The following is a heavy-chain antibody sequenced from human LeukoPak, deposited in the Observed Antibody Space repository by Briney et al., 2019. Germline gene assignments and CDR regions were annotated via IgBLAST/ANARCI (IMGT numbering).Heavy chain of an antibody. Sequence: SETLSLTCTVSGGSISSYYWSWIRQPPGKGLEWIGYIYYSGSTNYNPSLKSRVTISVDTSKNQFSLKLSSVTAADTAVYYCAGAEPYYDILTGSYNYYYYYGMDVWGQGTLVTVSS. CDR1: GGSISSYY. J-gene: IGHJ6*02. CDR3: AGAEPYYDILTGSYNYYYYYGMDV. V-gene: IGHV4-59*01. CDR2: IYYSGST. D-gene: IGHD3-9*01.